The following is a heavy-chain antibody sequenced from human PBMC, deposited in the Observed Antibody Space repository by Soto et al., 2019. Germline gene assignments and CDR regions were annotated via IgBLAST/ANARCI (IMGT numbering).Heavy chain of an antibody. CDR2: INPNSGGT. Sequence: ASVKVSYKASGYTFTGYYMHWVRQAPGQGLEWMGWINPNSGGTNYAQKFQGRVTMTRDTSISTAYMELSRLRSDDTAVYYCARDRDDSSGYYYVGSDGMDVWGQGTTVTVSS. J-gene: IGHJ6*02. CDR3: ARDRDDSSGYYYVGSDGMDV. CDR1: GYTFTGYY. D-gene: IGHD3-22*01. V-gene: IGHV1-2*02.